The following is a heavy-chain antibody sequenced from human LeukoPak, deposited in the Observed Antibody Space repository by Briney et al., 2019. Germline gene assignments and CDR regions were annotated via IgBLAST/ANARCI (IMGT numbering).Heavy chain of an antibody. CDR1: GFTFSSYA. CDR3: VRVIGGNYGGDY. CDR2: ISSSGGST. Sequence: HPGGSLRLSCAASGFTFSSYAMSWVRQAPGKGLEWVSAISSSGGSTYYADSVKGRFTISRDKSKNTLYLQMNSLRVEDTALYYCVRVIGGNYGGDYWGQGTLVTVSS. D-gene: IGHD4-23*01. V-gene: IGHV3-23*01. J-gene: IGHJ4*02.